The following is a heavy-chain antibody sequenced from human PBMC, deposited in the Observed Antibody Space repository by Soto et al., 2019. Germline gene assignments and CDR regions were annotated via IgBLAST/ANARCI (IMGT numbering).Heavy chain of an antibody. Sequence: QVLLVQSGADVKKPGASVKVSCKTSGYTFTEFDINWVRQAPGQGLAWMGWMNTNTGNTGYAQKFQGRVTMTRDTSISTAYMDLRRLSSEDTAVYYGARVVRFFGGHAGYWGQGTLVTVSS. CDR1: GYTFTEFD. D-gene: IGHD3-3*01. J-gene: IGHJ4*02. CDR2: MNTNTGNT. V-gene: IGHV1-8*01. CDR3: ARVVRFFGGHAGY.